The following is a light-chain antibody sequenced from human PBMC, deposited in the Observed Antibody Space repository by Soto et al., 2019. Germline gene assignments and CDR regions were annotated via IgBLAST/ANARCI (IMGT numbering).Light chain of an antibody. V-gene: IGKV1-5*01. CDR1: QSISSW. Sequence: DIQMTQSPSTLPASVGDRVTITCRASQSISSWLAWYQQKPGKAPKVLIYDASSLESGVPSKFSGSGSGTEFSLTISRLQPDDFATYCSQQYNHYWTFGQGTRVEIK. CDR3: QQYNHYWT. J-gene: IGKJ1*01. CDR2: DAS.